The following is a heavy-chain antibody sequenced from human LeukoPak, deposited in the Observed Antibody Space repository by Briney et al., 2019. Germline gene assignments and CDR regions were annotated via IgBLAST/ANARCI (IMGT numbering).Heavy chain of an antibody. J-gene: IGHJ4*02. CDR3: ARVSTGMATISIYDY. V-gene: IGHV4-39*07. CDR2: IYYSGST. D-gene: IGHD5-24*01. Sequence: SETLSLTCTVSGGSISSSSYYWGWIRQPPGKGLEWIGSIYYSGSTYYNPPLKSRVTISVDTSQNQFSLKLSSVTAADTAVYYCARVSTGMATISIYDYWGQGTLVTVSS. CDR1: GGSISSSSYY.